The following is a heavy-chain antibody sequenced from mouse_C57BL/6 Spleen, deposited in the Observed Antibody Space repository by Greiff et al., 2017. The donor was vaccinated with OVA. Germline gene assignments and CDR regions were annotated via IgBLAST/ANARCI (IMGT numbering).Heavy chain of an antibody. CDR1: GYTFTSYW. CDR3: ALYDYRFAY. V-gene: IGHV1-64*01. Sequence: QVQLQQPGAELVKPGASVKLSCKASGYTFTSYWMHWVKQRPGQGLEWIGMIHPNSGSTNYNEKFKSKATLTVDKSSSPAYMQLSSLTSEDSAVYYCALYDYRFAYWGQGTLVTVSA. J-gene: IGHJ3*01. CDR2: IHPNSGST. D-gene: IGHD2-4*01.